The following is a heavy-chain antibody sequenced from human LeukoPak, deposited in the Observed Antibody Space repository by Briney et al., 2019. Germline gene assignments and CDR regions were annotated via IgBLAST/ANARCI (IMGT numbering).Heavy chain of an antibody. CDR3: ARGASARQDY. CDR1: GFTFSSYG. V-gene: IGHV3-30*02. J-gene: IGHJ4*02. D-gene: IGHD2-2*01. CDR2: IRYDGSNK. Sequence: PGGSLRLSCAASGFTFSSYGMHWVRQAPGKGLEWVAFIRYDGSNKYYADSVKGRFTISRDNSKNTLYLQMNSLTAEDTAVYYCARGASARQDYWGQGTLVTVSS.